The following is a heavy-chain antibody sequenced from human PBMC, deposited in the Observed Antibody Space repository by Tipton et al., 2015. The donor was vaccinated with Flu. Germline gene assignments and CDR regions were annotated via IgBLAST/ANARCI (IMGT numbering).Heavy chain of an antibody. CDR1: GDSISTTIYY. V-gene: IGHV4-39*07. D-gene: IGHD1-7*01. CDR2: IYYSGTT. J-gene: IGHJ6*02. CDR3: ARDLWNYRRAYYYYGVDL. Sequence: TLSLTCTVSGDSISTTIYYWGWVRQPPGKGLEWIGSIYYSGTTYYNPSLKSRVTISVDSSKNEFSLTLASLTAADTAVYYCARDLWNYRRAYYYYGVDLLGPGTTVTVSS.